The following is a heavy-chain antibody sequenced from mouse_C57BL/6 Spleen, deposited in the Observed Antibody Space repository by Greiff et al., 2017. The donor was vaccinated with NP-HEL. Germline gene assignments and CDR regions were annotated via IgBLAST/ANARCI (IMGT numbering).Heavy chain of an antibody. CDR1: GYTFTDYY. CDR3: ARHDYGRSYAMDY. D-gene: IGHD2-4*01. Sequence: EVQLQQSGPELVKPGASVKISCKASGYTFTDYYMNWVKQSHGKSLEWIGDINPNNGGTSYNQKFKGKATLTVDKSSSTAYMELRSLTSEDSAVYYCARHDYGRSYAMDYWGQGTSVTVSS. J-gene: IGHJ4*01. V-gene: IGHV1-26*01. CDR2: INPNNGGT.